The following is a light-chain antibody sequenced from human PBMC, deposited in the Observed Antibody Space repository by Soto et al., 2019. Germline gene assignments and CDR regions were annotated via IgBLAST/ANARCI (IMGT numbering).Light chain of an antibody. V-gene: IGKV1-39*01. CDR3: QQSYSTPT. CDR1: QRISSY. Sequence: DIQMTQSPSSLSASVGDRVAITCRTSQRISSYLNWYQQKPGKAPKPLIYAASNLNSGVPSRFSRRGSGTHFTLTISCLQPDEFATYYCQQSYSTPTFGGGTKVEIK. J-gene: IGKJ4*01. CDR2: AAS.